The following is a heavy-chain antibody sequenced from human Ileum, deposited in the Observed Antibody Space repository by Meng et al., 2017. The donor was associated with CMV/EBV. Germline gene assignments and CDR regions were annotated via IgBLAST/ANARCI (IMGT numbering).Heavy chain of an antibody. V-gene: IGHV1-2*02. CDR1: AYTVTDYD. CDR2: INTKNGDT. CDR3: ARGVGSVDPRFDP. J-gene: IGHJ5*02. D-gene: IGHD1-26*01. Sequence: KASAYTVTDYDMHWVRQGPGQGPEWMGWINTKNGDTNYLQKFQGRVTMTRDTSITTVYMDLHRLTSDDTAVYYCARGVGSVDPRFDPWGQGTLVTVSS.